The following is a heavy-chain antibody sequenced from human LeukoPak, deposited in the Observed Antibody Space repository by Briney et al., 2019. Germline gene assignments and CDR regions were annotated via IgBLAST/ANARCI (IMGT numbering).Heavy chain of an antibody. Sequence: SETLSLTCTVSGGSLSGHYWSWIRQPPGKRLEWTGYVSYTGRTKYNPSLQSRVTISIDTSKSQFSLKLTSVTSADTAVYSCARLLDNDISGDPDTFDVWGQGTTVIVSS. J-gene: IGHJ3*01. D-gene: IGHD3-22*01. CDR2: VSYTGRT. CDR3: ARLLDNDISGDPDTFDV. CDR1: GGSLSGHY. V-gene: IGHV4-59*11.